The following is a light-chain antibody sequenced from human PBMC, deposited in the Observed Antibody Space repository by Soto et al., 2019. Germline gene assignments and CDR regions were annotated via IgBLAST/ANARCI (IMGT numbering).Light chain of an antibody. V-gene: IGLV2-14*03. CDR3: SSYTSTNTVV. J-gene: IGLJ2*01. Sequence: QSALTQPASVSGSPGQSITISCTGTSSDVGGYNYVSWYQHHPGKAPKLMIYDVSNRPSGVFNRFSGSKSDNTASLTISGLQAEDEADYYCSSYTSTNTVVFGGGTKLTVL. CDR1: SSDVGGYNY. CDR2: DVS.